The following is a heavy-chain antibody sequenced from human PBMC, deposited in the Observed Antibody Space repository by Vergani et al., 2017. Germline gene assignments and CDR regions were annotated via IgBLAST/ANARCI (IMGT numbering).Heavy chain of an antibody. CDR3: ATLGGTSWRSYYYMDV. CDR1: GFTFSSYS. J-gene: IGHJ6*03. Sequence: EVQLVESGGGLVKPGGSLRLSCAASGFTFSSYSMNWVRQAPGKGLEWVSSISSSSSYIYYADSVKGRFTISRDNAKNSLYLQMNSLRAEDTAVYYCATLGGTSWRSYYYMDVWGKGTTVTVSS. V-gene: IGHV3-21*01. CDR2: ISSSSSYI. D-gene: IGHD2-2*01.